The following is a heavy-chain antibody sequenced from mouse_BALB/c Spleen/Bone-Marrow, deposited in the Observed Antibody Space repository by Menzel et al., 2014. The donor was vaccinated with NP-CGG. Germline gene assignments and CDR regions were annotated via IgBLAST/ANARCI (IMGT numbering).Heavy chain of an antibody. CDR1: GYAFSGYW. CDR3: ARGGISVDY. CDR2: IYPGDGDT. V-gene: IGHV1-80*01. Sequence: QVQLKQSGAELVRPGSSVKISCKASGYAFSGYWMNWVKQRPGQGLEWIGQIYPGDGDTDYNGKFKGKATLTADKSSSTAYMQLSSLTSEDSAVYFCARGGISVDYWGQGTTLTVSP. J-gene: IGHJ2*01.